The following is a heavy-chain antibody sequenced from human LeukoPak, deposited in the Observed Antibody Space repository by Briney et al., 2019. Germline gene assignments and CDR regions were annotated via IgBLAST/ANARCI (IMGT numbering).Heavy chain of an antibody. J-gene: IGHJ4*02. V-gene: IGHV1-69*05. CDR3: ASYLPTSKYYYDSSGYYSD. CDR1: GGAFSSYA. CDR2: IIPIFGTA. Sequence: SVKVSCKASGGAFSSYAISWVRQAPGQGLEWMGRIIPIFGTANYAQKFQGRVTITTDESTSTAYMELSSLRSEDTAVYYCASYLPTSKYYYDSSGYYSDWGQGTLVTFSS. D-gene: IGHD3-22*01.